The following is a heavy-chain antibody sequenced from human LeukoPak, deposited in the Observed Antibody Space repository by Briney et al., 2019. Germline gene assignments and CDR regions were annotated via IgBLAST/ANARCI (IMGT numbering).Heavy chain of an antibody. CDR3: ATDLYY. CDR2: INQDGSQE. CDR1: RFTFSTYW. V-gene: IGHV3-7*04. Sequence: GGSLRLSCEASRFTFSTYWMSWVRQAPGKGLEWVANINQDGSQEYYVDSVKGRFTISRDNARNSLFLQMNILRAEDSAVYYCATDLYYWGQGTLVTVSS. J-gene: IGHJ4*02.